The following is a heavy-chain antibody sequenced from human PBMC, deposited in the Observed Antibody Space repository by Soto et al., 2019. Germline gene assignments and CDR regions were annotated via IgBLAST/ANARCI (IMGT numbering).Heavy chain of an antibody. Sequence: QVQLVESGGGVVQPGRSLRLSCAASGFPFSNYAMHWVRQAPGKGLEWVTVITYDGSSKYYADSVQGQFTVSRDNSKNTLYLQMSSLRAEDTAVYYCARVGYSYGQNDYWGQGTLVTVSS. J-gene: IGHJ4*02. V-gene: IGHV3-30-3*01. CDR2: ITYDGSSK. D-gene: IGHD5-18*01. CDR3: ARVGYSYGQNDY. CDR1: GFPFSNYA.